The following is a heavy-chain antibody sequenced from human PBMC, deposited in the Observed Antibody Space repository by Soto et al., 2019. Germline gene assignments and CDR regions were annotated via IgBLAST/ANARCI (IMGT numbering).Heavy chain of an antibody. Sequence: QVQLVQSGAEVKKPGSSVKVSCKASGGTFSSYAIGWVRQAPGQGLEWMGGIIPIFGTANYAQKFQGRVTITADESTSTAYMELSSLRSEDTAVYYCASGGYYDSSGPLYYYGMDVWGQGTTVTVSS. CDR1: GGTFSSYA. D-gene: IGHD3-22*01. V-gene: IGHV1-69*01. CDR3: ASGGYYDSSGPLYYYGMDV. CDR2: IIPIFGTA. J-gene: IGHJ6*02.